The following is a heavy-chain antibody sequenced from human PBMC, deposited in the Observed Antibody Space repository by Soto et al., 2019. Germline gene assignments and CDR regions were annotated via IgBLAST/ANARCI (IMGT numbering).Heavy chain of an antibody. CDR1: GFTFSSYA. D-gene: IGHD3-16*01. V-gene: IGHV3-23*01. CDR2: ISGSGGST. CDR3: AKGGANSYYYYYYMDV. Sequence: EVQLLESGGGLVQPGGSLRLSCAASGFTFSSYAMSWVRQAPGKGLEWVSAISGSGGSTYYADSVKCRFTISRDNSKNTLYLQMNSLGAEDTAVYYCAKGGANSYYYYYYMDVWGKGTTVTVSS. J-gene: IGHJ6*03.